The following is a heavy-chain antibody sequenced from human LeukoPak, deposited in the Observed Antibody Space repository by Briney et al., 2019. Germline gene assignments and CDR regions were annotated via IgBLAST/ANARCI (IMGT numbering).Heavy chain of an antibody. V-gene: IGHV4-34*01. CDR1: GGSFSGYY. Sequence: SETLSLTCAVYGGSFSGYYWSWIRQPPGKGLEWIGEINHRGSTNYNPSLKSRVTISVDTSKNQFSLKLSSVTAADTAVYYCARDVILYSSSWYYFDYWGQGTLVTVSS. CDR3: ARDVILYSSSWYYFDY. CDR2: INHRGST. J-gene: IGHJ4*02. D-gene: IGHD6-13*01.